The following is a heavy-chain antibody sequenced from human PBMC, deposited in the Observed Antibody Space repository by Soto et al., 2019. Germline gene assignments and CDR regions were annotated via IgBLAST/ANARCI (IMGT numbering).Heavy chain of an antibody. J-gene: IGHJ4*02. V-gene: IGHV3-30-3*01. CDR2: ISYDGSNK. D-gene: IGHD5-12*01. CDR3: ASSRDGYNFVY. CDR1: GFTFSSYA. Sequence: QVQLVESGGGVVQPGRSLRLSCAASGFTFSSYAMHWVRQAPGKGLEWVAVISYDGSNKYYADSVKGRFTISRDNSKNTLYLQMNSLRAEDTAVYYCASSRDGYNFVYWGQGTLVTVSS.